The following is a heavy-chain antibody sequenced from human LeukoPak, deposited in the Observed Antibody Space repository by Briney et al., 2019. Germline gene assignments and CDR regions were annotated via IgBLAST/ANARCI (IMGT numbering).Heavy chain of an antibody. CDR3: AREWGSTWYSSDYYYYMDV. CDR1: GFTFSSYG. J-gene: IGHJ6*03. Sequence: GGSLRLSCAASGFTFSSYGMSWVRQAPGKGLEWVSAISGSGGSTYYADSVKGRFTISRDNSKNTLYLQMNSLRAEDTAVYYCAREWGSTWYSSDYYYYMDVWGEGTTVTVSS. D-gene: IGHD6-25*01. V-gene: IGHV3-23*01. CDR2: ISGSGGST.